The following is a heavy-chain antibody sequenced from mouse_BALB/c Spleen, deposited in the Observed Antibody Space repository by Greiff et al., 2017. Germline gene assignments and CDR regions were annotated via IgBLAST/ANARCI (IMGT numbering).Heavy chain of an antibody. Sequence: EVHLVESGGGLVKPGGSLKLSCAASGFTFSSYTMSWVRQTPEKRLEWVATISSGGSYTYYPDSVKGRFTISRDNAKNTLYLQMSSLKSEDTAMYYCTRDGDYYGSSYLAYWGQGTLVTVSA. J-gene: IGHJ3*01. CDR3: TRDGDYYGSSYLAY. V-gene: IGHV5-6-4*01. CDR1: GFTFSSYT. CDR2: ISSGGSYT. D-gene: IGHD1-1*01.